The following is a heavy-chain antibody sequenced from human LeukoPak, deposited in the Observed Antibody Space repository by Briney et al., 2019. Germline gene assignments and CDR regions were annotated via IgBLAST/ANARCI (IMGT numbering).Heavy chain of an antibody. CDR3: ARGHGDWAANYFVH. V-gene: IGHV3-21*04. Sequence: GGSLRLSCAASGFTLRHYGMNWVRQAPGKGLEWVSSISGSGTEIHYADFVNGRFSTSRDNSKNILYLEIYSLRAEDTADYYCARGHGDWAANYFVHWGLGTLVSVST. J-gene: IGHJ4*02. D-gene: IGHD2-21*01. CDR2: ISGSGTEI. CDR1: GFTLRHYG.